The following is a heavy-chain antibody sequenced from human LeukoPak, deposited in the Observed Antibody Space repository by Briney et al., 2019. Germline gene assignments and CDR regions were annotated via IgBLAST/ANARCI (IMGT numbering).Heavy chain of an antibody. V-gene: IGHV4-59*01. Sequence: SETLSPTCTVSGGSISRYYRSWIRHPPAKGMGWIGYSYYSGHTNYTPSLKSRVTISVDTPKHQFPLKLSSVTAADTAVYYCARDTSSWYAFDPWGQGTLVTVSS. CDR1: GGSISRYY. D-gene: IGHD6-13*01. J-gene: IGHJ5*02. CDR3: ARDTSSWYAFDP. CDR2: SYYSGHT.